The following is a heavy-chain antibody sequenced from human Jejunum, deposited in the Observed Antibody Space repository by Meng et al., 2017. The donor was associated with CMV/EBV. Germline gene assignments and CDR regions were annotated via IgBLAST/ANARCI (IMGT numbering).Heavy chain of an antibody. CDR2: ISGSGGDT. J-gene: IGHJ6*02. D-gene: IGHD2-2*01. V-gene: IGHV3-23*01. Sequence: WVRPAPGKGPEWVASISGSGGDTYYADSVKGRFTVSRDNTKNMVYLQMNSLRGDDTAVYYCSKNLKGGYCTSTSCFLLAMDVWGQGTTVTVSS. CDR3: SKNLKGGYCTSTSCFLLAMDV.